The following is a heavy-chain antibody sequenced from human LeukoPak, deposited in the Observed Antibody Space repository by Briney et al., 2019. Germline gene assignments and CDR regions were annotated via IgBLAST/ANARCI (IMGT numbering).Heavy chain of an antibody. Sequence: SETLSLTCTVSGGSISSYHWSWIRQPPGKGLEWIGHIYYSGTTNYNPSLKSRVTISVDTSKNQFSLKLSSVTAADTAVYYCARIMITVTTSDYWGQGTLVTVSS. CDR3: ARIMITVTTSDY. CDR1: GGSISSYH. CDR2: IYYSGTT. V-gene: IGHV4-59*08. J-gene: IGHJ4*02. D-gene: IGHD4-17*01.